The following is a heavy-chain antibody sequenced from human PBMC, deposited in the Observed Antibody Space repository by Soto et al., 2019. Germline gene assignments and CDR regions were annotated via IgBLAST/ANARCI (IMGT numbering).Heavy chain of an antibody. V-gene: IGHV1-69*06. Sequence: SVKVSCKASGGTFSSYAISWVRQAPGQGLEWMGGIIPIFGTANYAQKFQGRVTITADKSTSTAYMELSSLRSEDTAVYYCASMGATTGRGWFDPWGQGTLVTVSS. D-gene: IGHD1-26*01. CDR1: GGTFSSYA. J-gene: IGHJ5*02. CDR3: ASMGATTGRGWFDP. CDR2: IIPIFGTA.